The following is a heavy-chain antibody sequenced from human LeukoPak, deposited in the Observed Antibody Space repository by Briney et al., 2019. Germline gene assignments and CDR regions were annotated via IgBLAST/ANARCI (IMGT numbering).Heavy chain of an antibody. D-gene: IGHD3-22*01. CDR1: GGSISSYY. Sequence: SETLSLTCTVSGGSISSYYWSWIRQPPGKGLEWIGYIYYSGSTNYNPSLKSRVTISVDTSKNQFSLKLSSVTAADSAVYYCARLDSSGFDYWGQGTLVTVSS. CDR2: IYYSGST. V-gene: IGHV4-59*01. CDR3: ARLDSSGFDY. J-gene: IGHJ4*02.